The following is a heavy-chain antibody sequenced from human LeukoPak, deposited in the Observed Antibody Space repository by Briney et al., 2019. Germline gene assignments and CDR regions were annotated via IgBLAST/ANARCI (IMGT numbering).Heavy chain of an antibody. CDR1: GIMFSDSA. J-gene: IGHJ4*02. D-gene: IGHD6-19*01. CDR2: ITDNYNA. V-gene: IGHV3-23*01. CDR3: VKGACSSGCSGNY. Sequence: PGGFLRLSCAASGIMFSDSAMYWVRQAPGKGLECVAVITDNYNAYYGDSVKGRFTVSRDNSKKTLYLQMNSLRVDDTALYHCVKGACSSGCSGNYWGQGIRVLVSS.